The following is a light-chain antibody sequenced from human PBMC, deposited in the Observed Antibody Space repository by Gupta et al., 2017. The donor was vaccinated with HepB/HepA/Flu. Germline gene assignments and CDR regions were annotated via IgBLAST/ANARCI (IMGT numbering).Light chain of an antibody. CDR2: GKN. Sequence: SSELTQDPAVSVALGQTVRITCQGDSLRSYYESWYQQKPGQAPVLVIYGKNNRPSGIPDRFSGSSSGNTAAVTITGAQAEEEADYYCNSRDNRGNNNVVFGGGTKLTVL. CDR1: SLRSYY. CDR3: NSRDNRGNNNVV. J-gene: IGLJ2*01. V-gene: IGLV3-19*01.